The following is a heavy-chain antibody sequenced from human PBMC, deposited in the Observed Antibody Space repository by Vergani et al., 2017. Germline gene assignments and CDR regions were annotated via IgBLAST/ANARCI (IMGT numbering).Heavy chain of an antibody. CDR2: ISSSSSYI. CDR1: GFTFKNNT. J-gene: IGHJ3*02. D-gene: IGHD2-2*01. CDR3: ARGCSSTSCYQGAFDI. V-gene: IGHV3-21*01. Sequence: EVEVVESGGGLVQPGGSLRLSCGASGFTFKNNTMTWVRQSPGKGLEWVSSISSSSSYIYYADSVKGRFTISRDNAKNSLYLQMNSLRAEDTAVYYCARGCSSTSCYQGAFDIWGQGTMVTVSS.